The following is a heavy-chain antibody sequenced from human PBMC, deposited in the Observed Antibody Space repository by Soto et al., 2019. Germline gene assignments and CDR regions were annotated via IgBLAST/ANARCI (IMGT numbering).Heavy chain of an antibody. CDR2: INPDNGNT. Sequence: ASVKVSCKASGYTFTRSGISWVRQAPGQGLEWLGWINPDNGNTNYAQHLQGRVSLTTDTSTSTAYMELRSLRSDDTAVYYCARDRRRVEMATIIDYWGQGTLVTVSS. V-gene: IGHV1-18*01. CDR1: GYTFTRSG. J-gene: IGHJ4*02. D-gene: IGHD5-12*01. CDR3: ARDRRRVEMATIIDY.